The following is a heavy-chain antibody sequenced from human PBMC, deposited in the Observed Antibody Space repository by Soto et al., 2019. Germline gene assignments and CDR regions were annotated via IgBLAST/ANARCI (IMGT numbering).Heavy chain of an antibody. CDR2: IYWDDDK. V-gene: IGHV2-5*02. J-gene: IGHJ3*01. Sequence: QITLKESGATLVKPTQTLTLTCSLSGFSLTTSGVSVGWIRQPPGKALEWLALIYWDDDKRYSPSLRSRLTITKDTSKNPGVLTMTNMDPVDTATYYCARSGDELLYGRYVLDVWGQGTMVTVSS. D-gene: IGHD2-2*02. CDR1: GFSLTTSGVS. CDR3: ARSGDELLYGRYVLDV.